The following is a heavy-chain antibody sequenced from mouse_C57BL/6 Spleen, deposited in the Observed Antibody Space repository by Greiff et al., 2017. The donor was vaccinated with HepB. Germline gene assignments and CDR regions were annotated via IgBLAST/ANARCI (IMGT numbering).Heavy chain of an antibody. CDR2: INSNGGST. Sequence: EVKLVESGGGLVQPGGSLKLSCAASGFTFSSYGMSWVRQTPDKRLELVATINSNGGSTYYTDSVKGRFTISRDNAKNTLYLQMSSLKSEDTAMYYCAIMARTINWGQGTTLTVSS. J-gene: IGHJ2*01. CDR3: AIMARTIN. CDR1: GFTFSSYG. V-gene: IGHV5-6-3*01.